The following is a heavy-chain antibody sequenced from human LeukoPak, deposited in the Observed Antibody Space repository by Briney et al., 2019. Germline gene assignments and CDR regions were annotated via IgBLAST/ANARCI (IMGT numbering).Heavy chain of an antibody. V-gene: IGHV4-34*01. CDR1: GGSFSGYY. CDR3: ASNRGYSSSWYWFNWFDP. Sequence: SETLSLTCAVYGGSFSGYYWSWIRQPPGKGLEWVGEINHSGGTNYNPSLKSRVTISVDTSKNQFSLKLSSVTAADTAVYYCASNRGYSSSWYWFNWFDPWGQGTLVTVSS. D-gene: IGHD6-13*01. CDR2: INHSGGT. J-gene: IGHJ5*02.